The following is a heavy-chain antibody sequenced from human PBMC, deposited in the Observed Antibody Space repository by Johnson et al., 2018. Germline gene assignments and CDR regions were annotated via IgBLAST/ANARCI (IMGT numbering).Heavy chain of an antibody. Sequence: QVQLVQSGGGVVQPGRSLRLSCAASGFTFSSYGMQWVRQAPGKGLEWMAAISNDGSNEYYADSVRGRFTISRDNSKNTLYLQMNTLRDEDTAVYYCAREYSSSSGRRFDIWGQGTMVTVSS. V-gene: IGHV3-30*03. J-gene: IGHJ3*02. CDR3: AREYSSSSGRRFDI. D-gene: IGHD6-6*01. CDR1: GFTFSSYG. CDR2: ISNDGSNE.